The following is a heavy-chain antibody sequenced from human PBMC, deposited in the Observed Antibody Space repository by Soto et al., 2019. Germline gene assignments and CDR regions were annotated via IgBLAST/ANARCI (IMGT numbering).Heavy chain of an antibody. V-gene: IGHV4-59*01. Sequence: PSETLSLTCAVSVGSISSYYWSWIRQPPGKGLEWIGYIYYSGSTNYNPSLKSRVTISVDTSKNQFSLKLSSVTAADTAVYYCARGGNYYYGMDVWGQGTTVTVSS. J-gene: IGHJ6*02. CDR3: ARGGNYYYGMDV. CDR1: VGSISSYY. CDR2: IYYSGST.